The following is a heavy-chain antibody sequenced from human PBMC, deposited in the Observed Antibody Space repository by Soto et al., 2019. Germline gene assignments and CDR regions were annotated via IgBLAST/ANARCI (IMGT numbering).Heavy chain of an antibody. CDR1: GFTFSNAW. D-gene: IGHD3-9*01. V-gene: IGHV3-15*01. CDR2: IKSKTDGGTT. J-gene: IGHJ4*02. Sequence: GGSLRLSCAASGFTFSNAWMSWVRQAPGKGLEWVGRIKSKTDGGTTDYAAPVKGRFTISRDDSKNTLYLQMNSLKTEDTAVYYCTTAGYYYYDILTGYYKPPIDYWGQGTLVTVSS. CDR3: TTAGYYYYDILTGYYKPPIDY.